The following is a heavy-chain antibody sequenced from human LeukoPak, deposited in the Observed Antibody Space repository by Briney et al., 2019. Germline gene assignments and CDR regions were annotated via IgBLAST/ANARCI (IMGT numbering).Heavy chain of an antibody. CDR3: ARVVDSGYIYQIDY. CDR2: INPRGGST. CDR1: GYTFTSYY. V-gene: IGHV1-46*01. D-gene: IGHD5-12*01. J-gene: IGHJ4*02. Sequence: GASVKVSCKASGYTFTSYYMHWMRQAPGQGPEWMGIINPRGGSTDYAQKFQGRVTMTSDTSTSTAYMELRSLRSDDTAVYYCARVVDSGYIYQIDYWGQGTLVTVPS.